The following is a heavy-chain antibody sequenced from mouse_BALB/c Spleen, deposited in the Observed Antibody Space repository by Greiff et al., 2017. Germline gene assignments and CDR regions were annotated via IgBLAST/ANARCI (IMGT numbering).Heavy chain of an antibody. CDR3: ARSRYDGFDY. V-gene: IGHV3-2*02. J-gene: IGHJ2*01. CDR1: GYSITSDYA. D-gene: IGHD2-14*01. CDR2: ISYSGST. Sequence: EVQLVESGPGLVKPSQSLSLTCTVTGYSITSDYAWNWIRQFPGNKLEWMGYISYSGSTSYNPSLKSRISITRDTSKNQFFLQLNSVTTEDTATYYCARSRYDGFDYWGQGTTLTVSS.